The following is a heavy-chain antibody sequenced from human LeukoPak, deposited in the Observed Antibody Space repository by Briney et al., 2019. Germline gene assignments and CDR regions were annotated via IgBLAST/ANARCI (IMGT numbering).Heavy chain of an antibody. V-gene: IGHV1-3*01. J-gene: IGHJ5*02. Sequence: ASVKVSCKASGYTFTSYAMHWVRQAPGQRLEWMGWINAGNGNTKYSQKFQGRVTITRDTSASTAYMELSSLRSEDTAVYYCARSGGSVWGSYRHWWFDPWGQGTLVTVSS. D-gene: IGHD3-16*02. CDR3: ARSGGSVWGSYRHWWFDP. CDR1: GYTFTSYA. CDR2: INAGNGNT.